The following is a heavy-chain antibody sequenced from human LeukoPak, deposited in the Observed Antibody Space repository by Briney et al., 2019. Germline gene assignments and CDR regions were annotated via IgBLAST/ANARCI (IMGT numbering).Heavy chain of an antibody. V-gene: IGHV4-30-2*01. D-gene: IGHD3-22*01. J-gene: IGHJ3*02. CDR2: IYHSGST. CDR3: ARVWDSSGYGNAFDI. Sequence: KPSETLSLTCTVSGGSISSYSWSWIRQPPGKGLEWIGYIYHSGSTYYNPSLKSRVTISVDRSKNQFSLKLSSVTAADTAVYYCARVWDSSGYGNAFDIWGQGTMVTVSS. CDR1: GGSISSYS.